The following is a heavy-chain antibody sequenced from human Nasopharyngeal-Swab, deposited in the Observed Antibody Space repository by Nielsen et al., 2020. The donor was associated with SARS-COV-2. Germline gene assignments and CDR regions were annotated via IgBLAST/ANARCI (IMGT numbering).Heavy chain of an antibody. V-gene: IGHV3-11*06. D-gene: IGHD2-15*01. CDR1: GFSFSDYY. CDR3: ARDSDTNSQYSQFDY. Sequence: GESLKISCAASGFSFSDYYMSWIRQAPGKGLEWVSYISSSGTNTNYADSVKGRFTISRDNAKNSLYLQMNSLRAEDSAVYYCARDSDTNSQYSQFDYWGQGTQVTVSS. CDR2: ISSSGTNT. J-gene: IGHJ4*02.